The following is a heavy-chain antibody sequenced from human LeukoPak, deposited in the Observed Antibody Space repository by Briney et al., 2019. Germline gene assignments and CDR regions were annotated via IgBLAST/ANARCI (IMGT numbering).Heavy chain of an antibody. J-gene: IGHJ3*02. CDR1: GGSISSTIYY. V-gene: IGHV4-39*07. Sequence: PSETLSLTCTVSGGSISSTIYYWGWIRQPPGKGLEWIGSIYYSGSTNYNPSLKSRVTISVDTSKNQFSLKLSSVTAADTAVYYCARMTTVTTGAFDIWGQGTMVTVSS. D-gene: IGHD4-17*01. CDR2: IYYSGST. CDR3: ARMTTVTTGAFDI.